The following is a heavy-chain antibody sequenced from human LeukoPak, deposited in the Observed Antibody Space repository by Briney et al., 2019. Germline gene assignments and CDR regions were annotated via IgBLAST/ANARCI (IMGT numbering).Heavy chain of an antibody. D-gene: IGHD4-17*01. V-gene: IGHV3-43*01. CDR3: AKGHDLGDYLLDY. Sequence: GGSLRLSCAVSGFTFDDYTMHWVRQAPGKGPEWVSLISWDGGHTYYADSVKGRFTISRDNSKNSLYLQMSSLRTEDTALYYCAKGHDLGDYLLDYWGQGTLVTVSS. CDR2: ISWDGGHT. J-gene: IGHJ4*02. CDR1: GFTFDDYT.